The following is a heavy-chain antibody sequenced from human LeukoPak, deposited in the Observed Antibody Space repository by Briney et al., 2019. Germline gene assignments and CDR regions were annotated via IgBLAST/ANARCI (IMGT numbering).Heavy chain of an antibody. D-gene: IGHD3-9*01. CDR3: ARDRHDILTGYLLYYYYGMDV. CDR2: ISAYNGNT. J-gene: IGHJ6*02. CDR1: GYTFTSYG. Sequence: VASVKVSCKASGYTFTSYGISCVRQAPGQGLEWMGWISAYNGNTNYAQKLQGRVTMTTDTSTSTAYMELRSLRSDDTAVYYCARDRHDILTGYLLYYYYGMDVWGQGTTVTVSS. V-gene: IGHV1-18*01.